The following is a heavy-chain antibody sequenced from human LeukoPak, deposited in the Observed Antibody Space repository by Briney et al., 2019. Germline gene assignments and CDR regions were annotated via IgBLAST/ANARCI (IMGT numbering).Heavy chain of an antibody. V-gene: IGHV4-34*01. D-gene: IGHD2-15*01. CDR1: GGSFSGYY. CDR2: INHSGST. Sequence: SETLSLTCAVYGGSFSGYYWSWIRQPPGKGLEWIGEINHSGSTNYNPSLKSRITISVDTSENRFSLKLSSVTATDTAVYYCARDCSGGSCYGAFDIWGQGTMVTVSS. J-gene: IGHJ3*02. CDR3: ARDCSGGSCYGAFDI.